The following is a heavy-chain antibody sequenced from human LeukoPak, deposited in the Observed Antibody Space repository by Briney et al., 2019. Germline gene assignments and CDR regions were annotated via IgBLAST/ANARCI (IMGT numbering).Heavy chain of an antibody. J-gene: IGHJ4*02. CDR3: ARGRSY. V-gene: IGHV4-38-2*02. CDR2: INHSGST. CDR1: GYSISSGYY. Sequence: SETLSLTCTVSGYSISSGYYWGWIRQPPGKGLEWIGEINHSGSTNYNPSLKSRVTISVDTSKNQFSLKLSSVTAADTAVYYCARGRSYWGQGTLVTVSS.